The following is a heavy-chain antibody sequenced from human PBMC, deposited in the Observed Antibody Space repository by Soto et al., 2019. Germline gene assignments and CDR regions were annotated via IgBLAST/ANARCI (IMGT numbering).Heavy chain of an antibody. CDR1: GGSFSGYY. CDR3: ARRTYYYGSGSYATFDP. CDR2: INHSGST. V-gene: IGHV4-34*01. D-gene: IGHD3-10*01. Sequence: QVQLQQWGAGLLKPSETLSLTCAVYGGSFSGYYWSWIRQPPGKGLEWIGEINHSGSTNYNPSLKSRVTISVDTSKNQFSLKLSSVTAADTAVYYCARRTYYYGSGSYATFDPWGQGTLVTVSS. J-gene: IGHJ5*02.